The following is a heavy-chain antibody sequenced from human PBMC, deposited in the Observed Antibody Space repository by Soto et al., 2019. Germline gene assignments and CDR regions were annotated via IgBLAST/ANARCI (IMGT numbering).Heavy chain of an antibody. V-gene: IGHV1-46*03. D-gene: IGHD1-1*01. CDR1: GYTFTSYY. Sequence: QVHLVQSGAEVKKPGASVKVSCKASGYTFTSYYMHWVRQAPGQGLEWMGIVKPSGGSTGYAQKFKGGVTMARDKSTSTVYMERSRLRSEDTAVYYCARGLEVDPPDYFAYWGKGTLVTVSS. CDR3: ARGLEVDPPDYFAY. J-gene: IGHJ4*02. CDR2: VKPSGGST.